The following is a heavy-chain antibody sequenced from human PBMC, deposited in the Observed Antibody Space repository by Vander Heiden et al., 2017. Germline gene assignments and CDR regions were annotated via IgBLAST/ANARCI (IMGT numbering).Heavy chain of an antibody. CDR1: GGTFSSYA. CDR3: ARGSRAARLDYDY. V-gene: IGHV1-69*01. Sequence: QVQLVQSGAEVKKPGSSVKVSCKASGGTFSSYAISWVRQAPGQGLEWMGGIIPIFGTANYAQKVQGRVTITADESTSTAYMEMRRMRSEDTAVYYCARGSRAARLDYDYWGQGTMVTVSS. CDR2: IIPIFGTA. J-gene: IGHJ4*02. D-gene: IGHD6-6*01.